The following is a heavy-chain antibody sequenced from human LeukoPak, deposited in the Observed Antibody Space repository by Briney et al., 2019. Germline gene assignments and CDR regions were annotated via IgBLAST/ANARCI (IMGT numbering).Heavy chain of an antibody. D-gene: IGHD1-26*01. Sequence: GGSLRLSCAASGFTFSSYAMSWVRQAPGKGLVWVSAISGSGGSTYYADSVKGRFTISRDNSKNTLYLQMNSLRAEDTAVYYCAKAMSGSYYFDFDYWGQGALVTVSS. J-gene: IGHJ4*02. CDR2: ISGSGGST. CDR3: AKAMSGSYYFDFDY. CDR1: GFTFSSYA. V-gene: IGHV3-23*01.